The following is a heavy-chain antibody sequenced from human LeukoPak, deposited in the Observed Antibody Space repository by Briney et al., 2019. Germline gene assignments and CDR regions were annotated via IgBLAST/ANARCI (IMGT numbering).Heavy chain of an antibody. Sequence: ASVKVSCKASGYTFTSYGISWVRQAPGQGLEWMGWISAYNGNTNYAQKLQGRVTMTTDTSTSTAYMELRSLRAEDTAVYYCARSGIAAAGKELDYWGQGTLVTVSS. D-gene: IGHD6-13*01. J-gene: IGHJ4*02. V-gene: IGHV1-18*01. CDR3: ARSGIAAAGKELDY. CDR1: GYTFTSYG. CDR2: ISAYNGNT.